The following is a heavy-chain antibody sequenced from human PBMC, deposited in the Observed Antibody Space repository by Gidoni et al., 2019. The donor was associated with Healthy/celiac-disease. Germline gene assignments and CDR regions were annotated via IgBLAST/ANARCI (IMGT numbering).Heavy chain of an antibody. CDR2: TRNKANSYPT. CDR1: GFPFSDHY. D-gene: IGHD2-8*01. V-gene: IGHV3-72*01. Sequence: EVQLVESGGGLVQPGGSLRLSWAASGFPFSDHYMDWGRQAPGKGLEWVVRTRNKANSYPTEYAASVKGRFTISRDDSKNSLYLQMNSLKTEDTAVYYCARMVGGAFDIWGQGTMVTVSS. CDR3: ARMVGGAFDI. J-gene: IGHJ3*02.